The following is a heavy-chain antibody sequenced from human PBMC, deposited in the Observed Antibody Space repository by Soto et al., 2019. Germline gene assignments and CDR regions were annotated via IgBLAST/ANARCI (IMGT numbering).Heavy chain of an antibody. D-gene: IGHD4-17*01. V-gene: IGHV3-7*01. CDR2: IKEDGSQK. CDR3: ARDTYGDYGQVLDY. CDR1: GFSFSRHW. J-gene: IGHJ4*02. Sequence: GGFLRLSCAASGFSFSRHWMTWVRQAPGKGLEYVANIKEDGSQKYYVDSVKGRFTISRGNARNSVYLQMDSLRAEDTALYYWARDTYGDYGQVLDYWGQGTLVTVSS.